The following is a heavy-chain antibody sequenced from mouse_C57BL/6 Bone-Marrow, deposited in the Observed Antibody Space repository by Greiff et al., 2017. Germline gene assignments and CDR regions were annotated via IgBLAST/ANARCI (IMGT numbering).Heavy chain of an antibody. V-gene: IGHV5-6*01. D-gene: IGHD1-1*01. Sequence: EVQLVESGGDLVKPGGSLKLSCAASGFTFSSYGMSWVRQTPDKRLEWVATISSGGSYTYYPDSVKGRFTISRDKAKNTLYLQMSSLKSEDTAMYYCARQKTTVEYWGQGTTLTVSS. CDR2: ISSGGSYT. CDR1: GFTFSSYG. CDR3: ARQKTTVEY. J-gene: IGHJ2*01.